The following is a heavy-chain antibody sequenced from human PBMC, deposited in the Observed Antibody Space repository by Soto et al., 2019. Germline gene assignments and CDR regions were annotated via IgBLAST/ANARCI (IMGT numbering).Heavy chain of an antibody. D-gene: IGHD3-16*01. Sequence: QVQLHESGPGLVKPSQTLSLTCTVSGGSIDSGGYYWTCIRQHPGQDLEGLGYIYCSGTTDYNPSLKSRLSIAMATSEYQISLRLTSVTAADTAVYYCARTLMNNFGGCLEPIYWGFDLWGHGTLVTVSS. J-gene: IGHJ2*01. CDR1: GGSIDSGGYY. V-gene: IGHV4-31*03. CDR2: IYCSGTT. CDR3: ARTLMNNFGGCLEPIYWGFDL.